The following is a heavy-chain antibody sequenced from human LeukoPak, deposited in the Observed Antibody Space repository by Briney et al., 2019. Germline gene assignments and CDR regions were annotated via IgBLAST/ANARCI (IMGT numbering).Heavy chain of an antibody. CDR2: IYYSGST. CDR1: GGSISSSSYY. J-gene: IGHJ4*02. Sequence: PSETLSLTCTASGGSISSSSYYWGWIRQPPGKGLEWIGSIYYSGSTYYNPSLKSRVTISVDTSKNQFSLKLSSVTAADTAVYYCARRLSLLNYYDSSGYYLFDYWGQGTLVTVPS. D-gene: IGHD3-22*01. CDR3: ARRLSLLNYYDSSGYYLFDY. V-gene: IGHV4-39*01.